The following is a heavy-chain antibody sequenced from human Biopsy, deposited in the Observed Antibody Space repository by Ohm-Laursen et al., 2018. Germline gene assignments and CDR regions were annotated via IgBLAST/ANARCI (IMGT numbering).Heavy chain of an antibody. Sequence: TQTLTLTCTFSGFSLSTNGMRVSWIRQSPGKALEWLARIDWDDDKFYSASLRTRLTISKDTSKNQVVLTMTNMHPVDAATYYCAQTLWFGDATGWGHYFDSWGQGTLVTVSS. CDR2: IDWDDDK. D-gene: IGHD3-10*01. J-gene: IGHJ4*02. CDR3: AQTLWFGDATGWGHYFDS. V-gene: IGHV2-70*04. CDR1: GFSLSTNGMR.